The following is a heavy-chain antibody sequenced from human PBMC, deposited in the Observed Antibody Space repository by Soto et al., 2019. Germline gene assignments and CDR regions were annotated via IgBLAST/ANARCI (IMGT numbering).Heavy chain of an antibody. D-gene: IGHD2-21*02. Sequence: GGSLRLSCEASGFSFSTYSMHWVRQAPGKGLEWVSSIGRRSDIYYADSVKGRFTISRDNAKNSVSLQMNSLRDEDTAVYYCAREDTAWPLAYGLDVWGQGTTVTVSS. CDR1: GFSFSTYS. V-gene: IGHV3-21*01. CDR2: IGRRSDI. CDR3: AREDTAWPLAYGLDV. J-gene: IGHJ6*02.